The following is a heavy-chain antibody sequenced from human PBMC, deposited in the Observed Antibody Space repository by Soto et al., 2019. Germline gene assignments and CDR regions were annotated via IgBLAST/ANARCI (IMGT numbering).Heavy chain of an antibody. CDR1: AFTFSTYG. J-gene: IGHJ4*02. Sequence: QVQLVESGGGVVQPGTSLRVSCAASAFTFSTYGMHWVRQAPGQGLEWVAVISYDGGYKYYADSVRGRFTISRDNSRTTLYLEMNSLRGEDTAVYYCARGTYYDILTPDYWGQGTLVTVSS. V-gene: IGHV3-30*03. D-gene: IGHD3-9*01. CDR2: ISYDGGYK. CDR3: ARGTYYDILTPDY.